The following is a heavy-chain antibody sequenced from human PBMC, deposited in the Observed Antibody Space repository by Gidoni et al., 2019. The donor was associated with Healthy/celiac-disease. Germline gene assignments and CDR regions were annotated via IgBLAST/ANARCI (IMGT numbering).Heavy chain of an antibody. Sequence: VQLVQSAAAVKKPGSSVKVSCKASGGPFSSYAISWVRQAPGQGLEWMGGIIPIFGTANYAQKCQGRVTITADESTSTAYMELSSLRSEDTAVYDCARDLHGDYPLNWFDPWGQGTLVTVSS. D-gene: IGHD4-17*01. J-gene: IGHJ5*02. CDR2: IIPIFGTA. CDR1: GGPFSSYA. CDR3: ARDLHGDYPLNWFDP. V-gene: IGHV1-69*01.